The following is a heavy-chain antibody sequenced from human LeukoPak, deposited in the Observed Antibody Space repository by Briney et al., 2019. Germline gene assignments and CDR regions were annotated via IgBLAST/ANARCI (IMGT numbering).Heavy chain of an antibody. J-gene: IGHJ4*02. CDR1: GYTFTAYY. CDR3: ARAAGGAAFDF. Sequence: ASVKVSCKASGYTFTAYYMHWVRQAPGQELECVGWINLDSGATSYEQKFQGRVTMTRDTSISTAFLEVISLTADDTALYYCARAAGGAAFDFWGQGTLLTVSS. D-gene: IGHD1-26*01. CDR2: INLDSGAT. V-gene: IGHV1-2*02.